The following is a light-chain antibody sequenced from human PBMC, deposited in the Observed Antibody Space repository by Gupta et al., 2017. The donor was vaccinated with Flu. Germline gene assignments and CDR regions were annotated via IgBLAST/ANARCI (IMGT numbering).Light chain of an antibody. V-gene: IGLV6-57*01. CDR2: EDD. CDR1: SGSIASNY. J-gene: IGLJ3*02. CDR3: QSYDSSNQGV. Sequence: NFMLTQPHPVSESPRKTVTISCTRSSGSIASNYVHWYQQRPGCSPTTVIYEDDQRPSGVPDRFSVSIDSSSNSASLTISGLKTEDEADYYCQSYDSSNQGVFGGGTKLTVL.